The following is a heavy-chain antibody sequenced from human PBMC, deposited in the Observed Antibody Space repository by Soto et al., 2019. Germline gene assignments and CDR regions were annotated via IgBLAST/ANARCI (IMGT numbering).Heavy chain of an antibody. D-gene: IGHD5-18*01. V-gene: IGHV3-30*03. CDR1: GFTFSHYI. Sequence: GGSLRLSCAASGFTFSHYIYHWVRQAPGKGLQWVAVIGDDGKKTNYATSVRGRFTVSRDMSKSTIFLQMNNLRIDDSAIYSCAREGDSHAFRGFDLWGQGTPVTVSS. J-gene: IGHJ5*02. CDR3: AREGDSHAFRGFDL. CDR2: IGDDGKKT.